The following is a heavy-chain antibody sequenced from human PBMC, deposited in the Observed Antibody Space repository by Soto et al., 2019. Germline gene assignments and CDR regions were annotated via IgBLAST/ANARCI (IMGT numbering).Heavy chain of an antibody. D-gene: IGHD3-10*01. CDR2: IYWENDE. V-gene: IGHV2-5*02. CDR3: AHSRNLITEDAQVGDFDY. Sequence: QITLKESGPTPVKPTQTLTLTCSFSGFSLNTDGEGVGWVRQPPGGALEGLALIYWENDERYSPSLKTRLTITKDPSKNQVVLIMTNMDPVDTATYYCAHSRNLITEDAQVGDFDYWGQGTLVTVSS. CDR1: GFSLNTDGEG. J-gene: IGHJ4*02.